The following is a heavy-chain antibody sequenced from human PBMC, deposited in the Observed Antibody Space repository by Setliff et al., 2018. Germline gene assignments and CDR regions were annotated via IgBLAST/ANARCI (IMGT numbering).Heavy chain of an antibody. CDR1: GYTFTSYG. CDR3: ARELRPGPQAKYYYDSSGYSPFDI. J-gene: IGHJ3*02. V-gene: IGHV1-18*01. D-gene: IGHD3-22*01. Sequence: ASVKVSCKSSGYTFTSYGISWVRQAPGQGLEWMGWISAYNGNTNYAQKLQGRVTMTTDTSTSTAYMELRSLRSDDTAVYYCARELRPGPQAKYYYDSSGYSPFDIWGQGTMVTVSS. CDR2: ISAYNGNT.